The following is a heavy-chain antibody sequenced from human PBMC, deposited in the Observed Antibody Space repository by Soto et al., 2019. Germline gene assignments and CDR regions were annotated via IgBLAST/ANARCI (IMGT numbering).Heavy chain of an antibody. CDR1: GFTFSSYS. D-gene: IGHD6-19*01. J-gene: IGHJ3*02. CDR2: ISSSSSTI. CDR3: ARRIAVAETGAFDI. V-gene: IGHV3-48*02. Sequence: GGSLRLSCAASGFTFSSYSMNWVRQAPGKGLEWVSYISSSSSTIYYADSVKGRFTISRDNAKNSLYLQMNSLRDEDTAVYYCARRIAVAETGAFDIWGQGTMVTVSS.